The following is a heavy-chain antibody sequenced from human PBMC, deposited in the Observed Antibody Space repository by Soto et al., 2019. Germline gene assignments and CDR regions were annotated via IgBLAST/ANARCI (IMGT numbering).Heavy chain of an antibody. CDR3: ARLRYCSDGSCYYGFDI. CDR1: GGSISSGSHY. Sequence: QLQLQESGPGLVKPSETLSLTCTVSGGSISSGSHYWGWIRQPPGKGLEWIGSIFYSGTTYYNPSLKSRVTISVDTSKNHFSLKLSSVTAADTAVYYCARLRYCSDGSCYYGFDIWGQGTMVTVSS. V-gene: IGHV4-39*02. J-gene: IGHJ3*02. D-gene: IGHD2-15*01. CDR2: IFYSGTT.